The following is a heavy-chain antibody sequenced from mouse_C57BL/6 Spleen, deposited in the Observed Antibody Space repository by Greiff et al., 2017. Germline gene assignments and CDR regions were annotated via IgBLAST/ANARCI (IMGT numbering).Heavy chain of an antibody. CDR3: ASYYGSSYWYFDV. D-gene: IGHD1-1*01. J-gene: IGHJ1*03. CDR1: GYTFTSYW. CDR2: ISPGSGST. Sequence: VQLQQPGAELVKPGASVKMSCKASGYTFTSYWITWVKQRPGQGLEWIGDISPGSGSTNYNEKFKSKATLTVDTSSSTAYMQLSSLTSEDSAVYYCASYYGSSYWYFDVWGTGTTVTVSS. V-gene: IGHV1-55*01.